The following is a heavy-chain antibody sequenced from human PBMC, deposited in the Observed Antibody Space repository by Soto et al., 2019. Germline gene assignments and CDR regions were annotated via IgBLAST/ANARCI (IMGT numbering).Heavy chain of an antibody. CDR3: ARERETYYYDSSGHQAFDI. CDR2: ISAYNGNT. D-gene: IGHD3-22*01. V-gene: IGHV1-18*01. CDR1: GYTFTSYG. Sequence: ASVKVSCKASGYTFTSYGISWVRQAPGQGLEWMGWISAYNGNTNYAQKLQGRVTMTTDTSTSTAYMELRSLRSDDTAVYCCARERETYYYDSSGHQAFDIWGQGTMVTVSS. J-gene: IGHJ3*02.